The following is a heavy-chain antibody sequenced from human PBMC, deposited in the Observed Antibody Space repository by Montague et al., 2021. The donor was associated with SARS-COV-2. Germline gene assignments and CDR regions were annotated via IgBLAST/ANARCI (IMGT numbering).Heavy chain of an antibody. V-gene: IGHV4-61*02. J-gene: IGHJ4*02. CDR1: GGAMNSVSDF. Sequence: TLSLTCTVSGGAMNSVSDFWGWFRQPSGKALEWIGRVRPGGRTNYNQSLGSQVTVSLDTTKSQFSLKLSSVTAAGSAVYCCTTDTDWRGIEYWGLGPLVTVSS. CDR3: TTDTDWRGIEY. CDR2: VRPGGRT. D-gene: IGHD3/OR15-3a*01.